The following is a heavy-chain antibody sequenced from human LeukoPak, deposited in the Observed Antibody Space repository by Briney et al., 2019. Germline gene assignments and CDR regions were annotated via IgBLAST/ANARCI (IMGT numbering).Heavy chain of an antibody. CDR3: AKDTLRYFNWATHGYDY. V-gene: IGHV3-30*02. CDR1: GFTFSNYG. Sequence: GGSLRLSCAASGFTFSNYGMHWVRQAPGKGLEWVAFIRYDGSNIYYADPVKGRFTISRDNSKNTLYLQMNSLRAEDTAVYYCAKDTLRYFNWATHGYDYWGQGTLVTVST. J-gene: IGHJ4*02. D-gene: IGHD3-9*01. CDR2: IRYDGSNI.